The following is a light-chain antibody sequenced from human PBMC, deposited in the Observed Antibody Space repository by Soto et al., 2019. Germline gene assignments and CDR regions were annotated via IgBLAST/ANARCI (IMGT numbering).Light chain of an antibody. CDR2: AAS. J-gene: IGKJ4*01. Sequence: IQLTQSPSSLSASVGDRVTITCRASQGINTFLAWYQQKAGKAPKLLIYAASTLQSGVPSRFSGSGSGTDFTLTISSLQPEDFATYYCQQLNSYPFFGGGTKVDIK. CDR3: QQLNSYPF. CDR1: QGINTF. V-gene: IGKV1-9*01.